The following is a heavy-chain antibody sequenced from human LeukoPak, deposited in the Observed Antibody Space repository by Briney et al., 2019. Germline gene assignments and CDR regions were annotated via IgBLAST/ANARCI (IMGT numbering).Heavy chain of an antibody. J-gene: IGHJ1*01. CDR1: GYTFTSYG. CDR2: ISAYNGNT. V-gene: IGHV1-18*01. CDR3: ARVPPTVPGGEYFQH. D-gene: IGHD4-11*01. Sequence: ASVKVSCKASGYTFTSYGISWVRQAPGQGLEWMGWISAYNGNTNYAQKLQGRVTMTTDTSTSTAYMELRSLRSEDTAVYYCARVPPTVPGGEYFQHWGQGTLVTVSS.